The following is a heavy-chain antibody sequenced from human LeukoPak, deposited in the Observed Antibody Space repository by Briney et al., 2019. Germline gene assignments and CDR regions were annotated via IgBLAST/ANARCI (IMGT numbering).Heavy chain of an antibody. CDR2: VYSGGNT. CDR3: AKDALDGYNPGRFDY. Sequence: GGSLRLSCEASGFSFPYGMSWVRQAPGKGLEWVSVVYSGGNTYYGDSVKGRFTISRDNSENTLYLQMNSLRAEDTAVYYCAKDALDGYNPGRFDYWGQGTLVTVSS. CDR1: GFSFPYG. D-gene: IGHD5-24*01. V-gene: IGHV3-66*01. J-gene: IGHJ4*02.